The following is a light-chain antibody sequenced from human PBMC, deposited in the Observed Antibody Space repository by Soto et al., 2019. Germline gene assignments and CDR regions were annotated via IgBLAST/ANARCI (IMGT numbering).Light chain of an antibody. CDR2: AAS. CDR1: EDSTNY. V-gene: IGKV1-16*01. CDR3: QQYKTYPRT. J-gene: IGKJ1*01. Sequence: DTQMTQSPASLSASIGESVTITCRASEDSTNYVAWIQQRPEKAPMSLIYAASRLQSGVPSRFRGSGSGTDFSLTISSLQPGDSATYYCQQYKTYPRTFGQGTTVEI.